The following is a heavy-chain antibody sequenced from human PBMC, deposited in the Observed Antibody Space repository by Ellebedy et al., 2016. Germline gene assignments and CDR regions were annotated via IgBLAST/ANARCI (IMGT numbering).Heavy chain of an antibody. D-gene: IGHD3-22*01. CDR1: GFTFSDYY. V-gene: IGHV3-11*04. CDR2: ISSSGSTI. J-gene: IGHJ4*02. Sequence: GGSLRLSCAASGFTFSDYYMSWIRQAPGKGLEWVSYISSSGSTIYYADSVKGRFTISRDNAKNSLYLQMNSLRAEDTAVYYCARDATYYDSSGYYVFDFWGQGTLVTVSS. CDR3: ARDATYYDSSGYYVFDF.